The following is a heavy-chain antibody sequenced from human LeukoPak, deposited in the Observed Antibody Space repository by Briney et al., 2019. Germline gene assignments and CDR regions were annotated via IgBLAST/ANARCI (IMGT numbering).Heavy chain of an antibody. CDR2: INPNNDDT. Sequence: ASVKVSCKASGYALIDYYIHWVRQAPGQGLEWMGWINPNNDDTNYAQKFQGRVTMTRDTSISTAYMELNRLTSDGTAVYYCARRGSGYGYDYWGQGTLVTVSS. CDR1: GYALIDYY. D-gene: IGHD5-18*01. J-gene: IGHJ4*02. V-gene: IGHV1-2*02. CDR3: ARRGSGYGYDY.